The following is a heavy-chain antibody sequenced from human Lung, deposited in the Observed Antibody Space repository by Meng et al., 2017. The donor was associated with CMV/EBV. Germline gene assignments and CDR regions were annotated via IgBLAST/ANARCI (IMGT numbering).Heavy chain of an antibody. CDR1: XNSIRSGSYY. CDR2: IHNSGST. Sequence: QVQLQESGPGLVKPSXXXXXTXXVXXNSIRSGSYYWSWVRQTPGKGLEWLGYIHNSGSTYYTHSIESLMTIVIVKSKTQFYQKLTSVTAAYAAVDDCVTRVTKTRDYFAVFDFWGQGTLVTVAS. CDR3: VTRVTKTRDYFAVFDF. V-gene: IGHV4-31*01. J-gene: IGHJ4*02. D-gene: IGHD4/OR15-4a*01.